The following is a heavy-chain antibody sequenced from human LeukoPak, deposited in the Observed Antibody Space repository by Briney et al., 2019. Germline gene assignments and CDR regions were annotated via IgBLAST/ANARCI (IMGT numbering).Heavy chain of an antibody. CDR2: IYHSGSI. J-gene: IGHJ4*02. V-gene: IGHV4-30-2*01. CDR1: GGSISSGGYY. D-gene: IGHD2-21*01. CDR3: AREQIKWSGFFGDHAVQRDAYYFDY. Sequence: PSETLSLTCAVSGGSISSGGYYWSWIRQPPGKGLEWIGYIYHSGSIYYNPSLKSRVTISVDRSKNQFSLKLTSVTAADTAVYYCAREQIKWSGFFGDHAVQRDAYYFDYWGQGTLVTVSS.